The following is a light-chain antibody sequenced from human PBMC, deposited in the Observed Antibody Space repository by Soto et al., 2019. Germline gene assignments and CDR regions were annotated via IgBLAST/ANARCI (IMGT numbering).Light chain of an antibody. CDR1: RSDIGASNS. CDR2: EAT. Sequence: QSALAQPASVSGSPGQSITISCAGTRSDIGASNSVSWYQHPPGRSPTLIIYEATNRHSGVSERFSGSKAGDTASLTISGLQADDESEYLCISYKTDDTFVFGGGTKVTVL. CDR3: ISYKTDDTFV. J-gene: IGLJ1*01. V-gene: IGLV2-14*01.